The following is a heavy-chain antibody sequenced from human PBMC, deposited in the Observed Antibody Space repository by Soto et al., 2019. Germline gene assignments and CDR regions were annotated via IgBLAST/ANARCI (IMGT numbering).Heavy chain of an antibody. CDR2: ISAYNGNT. D-gene: IGHD2-8*01. Sequence: ASVKVSGKASGYTFTSYGISWVRQAPGQELEWMGWISAYNGNTNYAQKLQGRVTMTTDTSTSTAYMELRSRRSDDTAVYYCARGNREPSYDIVLMVYATYYFDYWGQGTLVTVSS. V-gene: IGHV1-18*04. CDR3: ARGNREPSYDIVLMVYATYYFDY. J-gene: IGHJ4*02. CDR1: GYTFTSYG.